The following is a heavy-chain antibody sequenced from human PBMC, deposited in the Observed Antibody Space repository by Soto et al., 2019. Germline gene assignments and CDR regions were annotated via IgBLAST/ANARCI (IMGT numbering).Heavy chain of an antibody. CDR2: ISGSGGST. CDR3: AKDKGVRLWFGDSHAFDI. V-gene: IGHV3-23*01. Sequence: PGGSLRPSCAAPGFTFSSYAMSRVRQAPGKGLEWVSAISGSGGSTYYADSVKGRFTISRDNSKNTLYLQMNSLRAEDTAVYYCAKDKGVRLWFGDSHAFDIWGQGTMVTVSS. CDR1: GFTFSSYA. D-gene: IGHD3-10*01. J-gene: IGHJ3*02.